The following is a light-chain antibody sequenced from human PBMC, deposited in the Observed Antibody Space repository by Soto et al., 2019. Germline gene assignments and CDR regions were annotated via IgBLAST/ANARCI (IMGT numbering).Light chain of an antibody. Sequence: EIVLTQSPGTLSLSPWERATLPCRASQSVSINDLAWYQQKPGQAPRLLIYGASIRATGIPDRFSGSGSGTDFTLTITRLEPEDFAVYYCQQYGRSSWTFGQGTKVEVQ. CDR1: QSVSIND. V-gene: IGKV3-20*01. CDR3: QQYGRSSWT. CDR2: GAS. J-gene: IGKJ1*01.